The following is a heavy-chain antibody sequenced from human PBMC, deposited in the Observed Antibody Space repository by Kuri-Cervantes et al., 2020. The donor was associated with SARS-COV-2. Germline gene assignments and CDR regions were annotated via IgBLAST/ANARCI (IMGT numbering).Heavy chain of an antibody. CDR1: GGSISSSSYY. CDR3: AREVLLWFGELSYMDV. J-gene: IGHJ6*03. CDR2: IYYSGST. D-gene: IGHD3-10*01. V-gene: IGHV4-39*07. Sequence: SETLSLTCTVSGGSISSSSYYWGWIRQPPGKGLEWIGSIYYSGSTYYNPSLKSRVTISVDTSKNQFSLKLSSVTAADTAVYYCAREVLLWFGELSYMDVWGKGTMVTVSS.